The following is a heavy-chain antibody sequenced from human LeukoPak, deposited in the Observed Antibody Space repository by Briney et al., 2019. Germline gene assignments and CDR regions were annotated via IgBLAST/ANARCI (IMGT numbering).Heavy chain of an antibody. D-gene: IGHD2-21*01. V-gene: IGHV3-23*01. J-gene: IGHJ4*02. CDR1: GFTFRSHA. CDR2: IYENGGTT. CDR3: AKDFRIGYSAHFDY. Sequence: GGSLRLSCEGSGFTFRSHAMSWVRQAPEKGLEFVSGIYENGGTTYYADSVKGRFSISRDNSKNTLYLQMDSLRGEDTTVYYCAKDFRIGYSAHFDYWGQGALVTVSS.